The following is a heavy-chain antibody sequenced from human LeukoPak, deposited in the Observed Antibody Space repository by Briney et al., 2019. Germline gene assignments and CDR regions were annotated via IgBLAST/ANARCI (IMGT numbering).Heavy chain of an antibody. CDR1: GYTFTSYA. Sequence: ASVKVSCKASGYTFTSYAMHWVRQAPGQRLEWMGWINAGNGNTKYSQKFQGRVTITRDTSASTAYMELSSLRSEDTAVYYCARAGWSSANWFGPWGQGTLVTASS. J-gene: IGHJ5*02. D-gene: IGHD2-15*01. V-gene: IGHV1-3*01. CDR2: INAGNGNT. CDR3: ARAGWSSANWFGP.